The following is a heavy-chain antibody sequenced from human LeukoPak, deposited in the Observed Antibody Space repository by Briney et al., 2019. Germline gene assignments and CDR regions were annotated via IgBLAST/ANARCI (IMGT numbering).Heavy chain of an antibody. Sequence: GESLKISCKGSGYSFTSYWIGWVRQMPGKGLEWMGIIYPGDSDTRYSPSFQGQVTISADKSISTAYLQWSSLKASDTAMYYCARASAVAGLYNWFDPWGQGTLVTVSS. CDR2: IYPGDSDT. J-gene: IGHJ5*02. CDR1: GYSFTSYW. D-gene: IGHD6-19*01. V-gene: IGHV5-51*01. CDR3: ARASAVAGLYNWFDP.